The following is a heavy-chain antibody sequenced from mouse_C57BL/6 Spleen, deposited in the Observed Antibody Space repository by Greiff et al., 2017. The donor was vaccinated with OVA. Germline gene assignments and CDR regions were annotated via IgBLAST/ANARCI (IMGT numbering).Heavy chain of an antibody. D-gene: IGHD1-1*01. CDR1: GYTFTSYW. CDR3: ARSDYGSSPLGY. Sequence: QVQLQQPGAELVKPGASVKLSCKASGYTFTSYWMQWVKQRPGQGLEWIGEIDPSDSYTNYNQKFKGKATLTVDTSSSTAYMQLSSLTSEDSAVYYCARSDYGSSPLGYWGQGTSVTVSS. CDR2: IDPSDSYT. J-gene: IGHJ4*01. V-gene: IGHV1-50*01.